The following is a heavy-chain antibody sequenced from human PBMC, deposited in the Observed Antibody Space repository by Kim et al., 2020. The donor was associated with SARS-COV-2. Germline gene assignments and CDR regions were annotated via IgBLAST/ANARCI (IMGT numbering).Heavy chain of an antibody. Sequence: NYTPSLTRRVTISVATSKNQFSLKLSSVPAADTAVYYCARGSGSYFPFDYWGQGTLVTVSS. D-gene: IGHD1-26*01. V-gene: IGHV4-59*09. J-gene: IGHJ4*02. CDR3: ARGSGSYFPFDY.